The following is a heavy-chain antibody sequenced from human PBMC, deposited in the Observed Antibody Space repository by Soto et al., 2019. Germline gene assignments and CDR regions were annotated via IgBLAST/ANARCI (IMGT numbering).Heavy chain of an antibody. D-gene: IGHD5-18*01. J-gene: IGHJ4*02. CDR3: ASTRGYSYGYFRYFDY. CDR2: IYYSGNT. V-gene: IGHV4-30-4*01. CDR1: GGSLSSXXXX. Sequence: QVQLQESXPGLVKPSQTLSLTCTVSGGSLSSXXXXXXWIRQPPGKGLEWIGYIYYSGNTYSNPSLKSRITXXXXTXXXXXXXXXXXXXAXDTAVYYCASTRGYSYGYFRYFDYWGQGTPVTVSS.